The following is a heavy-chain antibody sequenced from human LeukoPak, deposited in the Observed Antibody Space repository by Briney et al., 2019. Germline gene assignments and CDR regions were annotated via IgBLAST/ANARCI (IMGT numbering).Heavy chain of an antibody. D-gene: IGHD3-22*01. CDR1: GYTFTSYG. CDR3: ARGGWYYYDSSGYYLIDN. J-gene: IGHJ4*02. CDR2: ISAYNGNT. V-gene: IGHV1-18*01. Sequence: GASVKVSCKASGYTFTSYGISWVRQAPGQGLEWMGWISAYNGNTKYAQKFQARVTLTTDTSTSTAYMELWSLRSDDTALYYCARGGWYYYDSSGYYLIDNWGQGTLVTVPS.